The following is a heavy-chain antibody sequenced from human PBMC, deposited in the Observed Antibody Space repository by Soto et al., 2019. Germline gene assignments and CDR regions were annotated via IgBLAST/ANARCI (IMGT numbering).Heavy chain of an antibody. Sequence: GGSLRLSCAASGFSFSTCNMNWVRQAPGRGLEWVSFISSSSDVIRYADSVRGRFTISRDNAKNSLYLQMSSLGVEDTAVYYCARGLGSSWFFLWGQGTLVTVSS. CDR3: ARGLGSSWFFL. CDR1: GFSFSTCN. CDR2: ISSSSDVI. V-gene: IGHV3-48*01. D-gene: IGHD6-13*01. J-gene: IGHJ4*02.